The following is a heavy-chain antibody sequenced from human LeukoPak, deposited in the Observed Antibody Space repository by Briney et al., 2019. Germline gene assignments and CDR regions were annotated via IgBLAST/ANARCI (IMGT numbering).Heavy chain of an antibody. J-gene: IGHJ5*02. D-gene: IGHD1-26*01. Sequence: GASVKVSCKASGGTFSSYAISWVRQAPGQGLEWMGGIIPIFGTANYAQKFQGRVTITTDESTSTAYMELSSLRSEDTAVYYCARGPSGDIPGATWFDPWGQGTLITVSS. CDR3: ARGPSGDIPGATWFDP. CDR2: IIPIFGTA. CDR1: GGTFSSYA. V-gene: IGHV1-69*05.